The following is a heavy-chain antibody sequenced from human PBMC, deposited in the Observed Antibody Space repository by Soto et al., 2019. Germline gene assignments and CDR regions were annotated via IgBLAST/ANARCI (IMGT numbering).Heavy chain of an antibody. Sequence: SETLSLTCTVSGGSISSGDYYWSWIRQPPGKGLEWIGYIYYSGSTYYNPSLKSRVTISVDTSKNQFSLKLSSVTAADTAVYYCARKRYYYDSSGYSYYFDYWGQGTLVTVSS. D-gene: IGHD3-22*01. CDR1: GGSISSGDYY. CDR3: ARKRYYYDSSGYSYYFDY. CDR2: IYYSGST. V-gene: IGHV4-30-4*01. J-gene: IGHJ4*02.